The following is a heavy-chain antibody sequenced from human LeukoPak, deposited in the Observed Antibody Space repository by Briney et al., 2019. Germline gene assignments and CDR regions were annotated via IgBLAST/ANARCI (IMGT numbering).Heavy chain of an antibody. CDR2: IYYSGRT. J-gene: IGHJ5*02. Sequence: PSETLSLTCGVSGYSISTTSHYWGWIRQPPGGGLEWIGSIYYSGRTYYNPSLKSRVTISVDTSKNQFSLTLSSVTAADTVVYYCARHDGTVTLNWFDPWGQGTLVTVSS. D-gene: IGHD1-1*01. CDR1: GYSISTTSHY. V-gene: IGHV4-39*01. CDR3: ARHDGTVTLNWFDP.